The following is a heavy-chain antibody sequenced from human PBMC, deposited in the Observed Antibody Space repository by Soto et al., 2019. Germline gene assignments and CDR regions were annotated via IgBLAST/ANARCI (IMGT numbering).Heavy chain of an antibody. Sequence: QLQLQESGSGLVKPSQTLSLTCAVSGGSISSGDYCWSWIRQPAGKGLEWIGYIYNSGGTYYNPSLKRRGTISVDRSKNQFSLKLSSVTAADTAVYYCARVVVAAKGGWFDPWGQGTLVTVSS. CDR2: IYNSGGT. D-gene: IGHD2-15*01. J-gene: IGHJ5*02. CDR3: ARVVVAAKGGWFDP. V-gene: IGHV4-30-2*01. CDR1: GGSISSGDYC.